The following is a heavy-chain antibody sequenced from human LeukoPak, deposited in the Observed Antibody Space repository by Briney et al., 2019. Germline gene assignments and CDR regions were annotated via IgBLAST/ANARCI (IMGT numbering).Heavy chain of an antibody. Sequence: SGTLSLTCAVSGYSMTSGYYWGWIRQPPGKGLEWIGSIYHSGTTYYNPSLKSRVSISVDTSKIQFSLRLSSVTAADTAMYYCARGQLTYCSSTSCYGSTWFDPWGQGTLVTVSS. CDR1: GYSMTSGYY. J-gene: IGHJ5*02. CDR2: IYHSGTT. D-gene: IGHD2-2*01. V-gene: IGHV4-38-2*01. CDR3: ARGQLTYCSSTSCYGSTWFDP.